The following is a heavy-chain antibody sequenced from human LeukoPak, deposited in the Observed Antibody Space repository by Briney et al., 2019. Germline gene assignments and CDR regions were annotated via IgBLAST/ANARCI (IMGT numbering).Heavy chain of an antibody. CDR1: GFTFSSYS. CDR2: ISSSSSYI. J-gene: IGHJ4*02. Sequence: GGSLRLSCAASGFTFSSYSMNWVRQAPGKGLEWVSSISSSSSYIYYADSVKGRFTISRDNAKNSLFLQMNSLRAEDTAVYYCVPIPGILVALDYWGQGTLVTVSS. CDR3: VPIPGILVALDY. V-gene: IGHV3-21*01. D-gene: IGHD6-19*01.